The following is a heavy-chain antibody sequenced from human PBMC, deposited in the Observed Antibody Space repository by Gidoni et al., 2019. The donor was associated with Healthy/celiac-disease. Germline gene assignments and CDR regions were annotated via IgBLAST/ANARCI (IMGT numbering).Heavy chain of an antibody. CDR2: IIPIFGTA. D-gene: IGHD3-10*01. Sequence: QVQLVQSGAEVKKPGSTVKGSCKASGGTFRSYAISWVRQAAGQGLEWMGGIIPIFGTANYAQKFQGRVTITADESTSTAYMELSSLRSEDTAVYYCARDISPAFGARLQPGWFDPWGQGTLVTVSS. J-gene: IGHJ5*02. CDR3: ARDISPAFGARLQPGWFDP. V-gene: IGHV1-69*01. CDR1: GGTFRSYA.